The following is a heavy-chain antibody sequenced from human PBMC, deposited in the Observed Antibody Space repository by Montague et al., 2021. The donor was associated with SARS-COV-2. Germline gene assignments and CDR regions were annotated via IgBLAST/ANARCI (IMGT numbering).Heavy chain of an antibody. D-gene: IGHD3-16*01. Sequence: SETLSLTCTVSGGSIFSSSYYWGGIRQPPGKGLEWIVTIFENGDTDHNPSLKSRVTVSEDTSQNQFSLRLSSVAAADTALYYCARYYERSWDVWGQGTTVTVSS. CDR2: IFENGDT. CDR3: ARYYERSWDV. J-gene: IGHJ6*02. V-gene: IGHV4-61*05. CDR1: GGSIFSSSYY.